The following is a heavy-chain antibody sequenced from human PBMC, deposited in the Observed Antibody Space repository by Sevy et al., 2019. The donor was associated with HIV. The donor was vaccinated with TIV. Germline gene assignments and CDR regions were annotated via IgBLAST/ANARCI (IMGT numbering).Heavy chain of an antibody. CDR2: FIPMFDTA. Sequence: ASVKVSCKASGGTFSNYGISWVRQAPGQGLEWLGGFIPMFDTANYAQKFQGKVTLTADGSTTTAYIELSSLTSDGTAAYSCAASDFDSRGYSPLYSYNMDVWGQGTTVTVSS. D-gene: IGHD3-22*01. J-gene: IGHJ6*02. CDR1: GGTFSNYG. CDR3: AASDFDSRGYSPLYSYNMDV. V-gene: IGHV1-69*13.